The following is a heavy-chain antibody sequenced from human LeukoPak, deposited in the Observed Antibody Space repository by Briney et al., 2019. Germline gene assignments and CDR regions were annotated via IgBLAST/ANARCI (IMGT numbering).Heavy chain of an antibody. CDR2: IYHSGST. CDR1: GYSISSGYY. Sequence: SETLSLTCTVSGYSISSGYYWGWIRQPPGKGLEWIGSIYHSGSTYYNPSLKSRVTISVDTSKNQFSLKLSSVTAADTAVYYCARVGELMVYAPHGPDDAFDIWGQGTMVTVSS. V-gene: IGHV4-38-2*02. CDR3: ARVGELMVYAPHGPDDAFDI. D-gene: IGHD2-8*01. J-gene: IGHJ3*02.